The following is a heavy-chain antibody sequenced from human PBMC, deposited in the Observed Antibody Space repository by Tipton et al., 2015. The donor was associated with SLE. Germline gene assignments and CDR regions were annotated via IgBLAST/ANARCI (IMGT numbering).Heavy chain of an antibody. J-gene: IGHJ2*01. D-gene: IGHD3-10*01. Sequence: SLRLSCAASGFTFSDYYMNWIRQAPGKGLEWVSYISSSSTYTNYADSVKGRFTISRDNAKNSLYLQMNSLRGDDTAAYYCARGRGSGSYYSRLYFDLWGRGTLVTVSS. CDR1: GFTFSDYY. CDR3: ARGRGSGSYYSRLYFDL. V-gene: IGHV3-11*05. CDR2: ISSSSTYT.